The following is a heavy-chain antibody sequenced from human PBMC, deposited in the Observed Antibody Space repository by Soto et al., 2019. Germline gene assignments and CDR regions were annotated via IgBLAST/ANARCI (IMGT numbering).Heavy chain of an antibody. V-gene: IGHV4-59*01. J-gene: IGHJ6*02. CDR2: IYYSGST. D-gene: IGHD3-10*01. Sequence: KASETLALTCTVSGGSISSYYLSWMRQPPGKGLEWIGYIYYSGSTNYNPSLKSRVTISVDTSKNQFSLKLSSVTAADTAVYYCARAGARPYYYGMDVWGQGTTVTVSS. CDR3: ARAGARPYYYGMDV. CDR1: GGSISSYY.